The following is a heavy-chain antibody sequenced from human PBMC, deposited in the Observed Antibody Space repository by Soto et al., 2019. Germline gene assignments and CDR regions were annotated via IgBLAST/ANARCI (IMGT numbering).Heavy chain of an antibody. CDR1: GFTFSNYA. CDR2: ISGSGGST. D-gene: IGHD3-10*01. J-gene: IGHJ6*02. Sequence: EVQLLESGGGLVQPGGSLRLSCAASGFTFSNYAMSWVRQAPGKGLEWVSAISGSGGSTYYADSVKGRFTISRDNSKNTVYLQMNSLRAEDTAVYYCAKGASGYYYYGMDVWGQGTTVTVSS. V-gene: IGHV3-23*01. CDR3: AKGASGYYYYGMDV.